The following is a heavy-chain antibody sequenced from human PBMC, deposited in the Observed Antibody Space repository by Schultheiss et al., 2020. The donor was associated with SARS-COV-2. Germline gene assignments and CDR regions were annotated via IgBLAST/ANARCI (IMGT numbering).Heavy chain of an antibody. CDR2: ISYDGSNK. CDR1: GFTFRTYG. Sequence: GESLKISCVASGFTFRTYGMHWVRQAPGKGLEWVAVISYDGSNKYYADSVKGRFTISRDNSKNTLYLQMNSLRAEDTAVYYCARGDSSGWYESRYYYYGMDVWGQGTTVTVSS. CDR3: ARGDSSGWYESRYYYYGMDV. J-gene: IGHJ6*02. V-gene: IGHV3-30*03. D-gene: IGHD6-19*01.